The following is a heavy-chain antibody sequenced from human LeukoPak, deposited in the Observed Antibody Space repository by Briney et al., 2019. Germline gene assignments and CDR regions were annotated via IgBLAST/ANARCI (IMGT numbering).Heavy chain of an antibody. J-gene: IGHJ5*02. CDR3: ARDSSGWYDH. CDR2: ISYDGSNK. CDR1: GFTFSSYA. V-gene: IGHV3-30-3*01. D-gene: IGHD6-19*01. Sequence: GGSLRLSCAASGFTFSSYAMSWVRQAPGKGLEWVAVISYDGSNKYYADSVKGRFTISRDSSKNTLYLQMNSLRAEDTAVYYCARDSSGWYDHWGQGTLVTVSS.